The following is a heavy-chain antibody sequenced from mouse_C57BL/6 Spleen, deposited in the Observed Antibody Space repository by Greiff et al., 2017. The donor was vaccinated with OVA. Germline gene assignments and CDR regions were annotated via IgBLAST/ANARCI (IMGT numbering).Heavy chain of an antibody. V-gene: IGHV14-1*01. Sequence: EVQLQQSGAELVRPGASVKLSCTASGFNITDYYMHWVKQRPEQGLEWIGRIDPEDGDTEYAPKFQGKATMTADTSSNTAYLQLSSLTSEDTAVYYCTPYGSSYEGFAYWGQGTLVTVSA. CDR3: TPYGSSYEGFAY. D-gene: IGHD1-1*01. CDR1: GFNITDYY. CDR2: IDPEDGDT. J-gene: IGHJ3*01.